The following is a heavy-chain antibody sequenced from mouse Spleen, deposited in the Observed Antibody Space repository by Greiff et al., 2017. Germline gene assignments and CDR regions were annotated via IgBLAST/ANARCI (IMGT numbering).Heavy chain of an antibody. V-gene: IGHV5-17*02. CDR2: ISSGSGTI. D-gene: IGHD2-10*02. CDR3: ARSYGNYGAMDY. Sequence: EVQVVESGGGLVQPGGSRKLSCAASGFTFSSFGMHWVRQAPEKGLEWVAYISSGSGTIYYSDTVKGRFTISRDNPKNTLFLQMTSLRSEDTAMYYCARSYGNYGAMDYWGQGTSVTVSS. J-gene: IGHJ4*01. CDR1: GFTFSSFG.